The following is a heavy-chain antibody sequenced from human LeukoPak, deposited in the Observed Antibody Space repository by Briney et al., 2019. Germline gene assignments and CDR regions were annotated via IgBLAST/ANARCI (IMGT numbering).Heavy chain of an antibody. V-gene: IGHV3-21*01. CDR3: ARGSYGQYYFDY. J-gene: IGHJ4*02. Sequence: GGSLRLSCAASGFTFSSYSMNWVRQAPGKGLEWVSSISSSSSYIYYADSVKGRFTISRDNAKNSLYLQMNSLGAEDTAVYYCARGSYGQYYFDYWGQGTLVTVSS. D-gene: IGHD5-18*01. CDR2: ISSSSSYI. CDR1: GFTFSSYS.